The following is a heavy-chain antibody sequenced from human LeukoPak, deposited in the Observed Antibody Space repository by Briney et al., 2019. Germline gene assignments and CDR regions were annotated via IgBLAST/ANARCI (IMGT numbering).Heavy chain of an antibody. D-gene: IGHD1-26*01. CDR2: IYTSGST. V-gene: IGHV4-61*02. J-gene: IGHJ3*02. Sequence: SQTLSLTCTVSGGSIRSGSDYWSWIRQPAGKGLEWIGRIYTSGSTNYNPSLKSRVTISVDTSKNHFSLKLSSVTAADTAVYYCARYSGSYPHDAFDTWGQGTMVTVSS. CDR1: GGSIRSGSDY. CDR3: ARYSGSYPHDAFDT.